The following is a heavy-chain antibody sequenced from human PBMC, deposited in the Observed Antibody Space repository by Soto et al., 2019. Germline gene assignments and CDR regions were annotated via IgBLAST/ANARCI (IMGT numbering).Heavy chain of an antibody. Sequence: GEALKISCQGSGYSFTSYWIGWVRQMPGKGLEWMGIIYPGDSDTRYSPSFQGQVTISADKSISTAYLQWSSLRASDTAIYYCARHGEDGSNPDSLDYWGQGTLVTVSS. CDR3: ARHGEDGSNPDSLDY. V-gene: IGHV5-51*01. J-gene: IGHJ4*02. CDR1: GYSFTSYW. D-gene: IGHD2-21*01. CDR2: IYPGDSDT.